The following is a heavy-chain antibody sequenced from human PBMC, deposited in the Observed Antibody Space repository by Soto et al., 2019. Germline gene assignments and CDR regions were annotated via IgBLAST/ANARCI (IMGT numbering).Heavy chain of an antibody. CDR1: GFSVSSLY. CDR2: ISSDDNT. D-gene: IGHD3-3*01. V-gene: IGHV3-66*01. CDR3: ARDTFGGAYDFLH. J-gene: IGHJ4*02. Sequence: ESGGGLVPPGGSLRLSCAASGFSVSSLYMTWVRQAPGKGLQWVAVISSDDNTYYADSVKGRFTISRDTSRNTLYLDMNSLRAEDTAVYYCARDTFGGAYDFLHGGQGTLVTVSS.